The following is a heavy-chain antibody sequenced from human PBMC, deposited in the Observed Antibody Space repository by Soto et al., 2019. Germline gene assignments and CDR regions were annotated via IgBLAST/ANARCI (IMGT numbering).Heavy chain of an antibody. CDR2: ISNYNGIT. V-gene: IGHV1-18*01. CDR3: AESMGGSGTYVS. D-gene: IGHD3-10*01. J-gene: IGHJ4*02. Sequence: QVQLVQSGAEVKKPGASVKVSCKASGYIFTSYGISWVRQAPGEGLEWMGWISNYNGITNYAQKAQGRVTMTTDRSTSTAYMELRSLRSDDTAVYYCAESMGGSGTYVSWGQGTLVTVSS. CDR1: GYIFTSYG.